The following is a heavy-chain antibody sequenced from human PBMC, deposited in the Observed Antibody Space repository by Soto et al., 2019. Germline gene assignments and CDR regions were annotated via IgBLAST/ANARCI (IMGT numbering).Heavy chain of an antibody. CDR1: GGSFSGYY. CDR2: INHSGST. D-gene: IGHD6-6*01. V-gene: IGHV4-34*01. J-gene: IGHJ4*02. CDR3: ARGRSIAARREIDY. Sequence: QVQLQQWGAGLLKPSETLSPTCAVYGGSFSGYYWSWIRQPPGKGLEWIGEINHSGSTNYNPSLKSRVTISVDTSKNQFSLKLSSVTAADTAVYYCARGRSIAARREIDYWGQGTLVTVSS.